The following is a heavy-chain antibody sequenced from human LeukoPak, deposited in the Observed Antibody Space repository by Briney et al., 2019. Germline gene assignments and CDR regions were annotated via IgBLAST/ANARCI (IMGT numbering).Heavy chain of an antibody. CDR3: AKEADPPIYYVIGDI. D-gene: IGHD3-10*02. CDR1: EITFSSYG. V-gene: IGHV3-30*02. Sequence: PGGSLTLSCAVSEITFSSYGMHWVRQAPGKGLEWVSFIRYDGSYTYYADSVKGRFTISRDNSKDMVYLQMNGLRVEDTAVYYCAKEADPPIYYVIGDIWGQGIMVTVSS. CDR2: IRYDGSYT. J-gene: IGHJ3*02.